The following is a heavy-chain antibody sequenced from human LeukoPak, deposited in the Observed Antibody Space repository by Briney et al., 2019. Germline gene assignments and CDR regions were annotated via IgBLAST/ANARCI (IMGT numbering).Heavy chain of an antibody. J-gene: IGHJ4*02. CDR2: IYSGGST. V-gene: IGHV3-53*01. CDR3: TRRGAGESSGYYLGY. Sequence: AGGSLRLSCAASGFTVSSNYMTWVRQAPGKGLEWVSVIYSGGSTYYADSVKGRFTISRDNSKNTLYLQMNSPRAEDTAVYYCTRRGAGESSGYYLGYWGQGTLVTVSS. D-gene: IGHD3-22*01. CDR1: GFTVSSNY.